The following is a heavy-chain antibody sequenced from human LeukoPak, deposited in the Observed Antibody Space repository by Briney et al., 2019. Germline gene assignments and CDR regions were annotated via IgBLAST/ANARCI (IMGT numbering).Heavy chain of an antibody. V-gene: IGHV4-34*01. CDR2: INHSGST. D-gene: IGHD3-16*02. CDR1: GGSFSGYY. Sequence: PSETLSLTCAVYGGSFSGYYWSWIRQPPGKGLEWIGEINHSGSTNYNPSLMSRVTISVDTSKNQFSLKLSSVTAADTAVYYCARFMITFGGVIPYHAFDIWGQGTMVTVSS. CDR3: ARFMITFGGVIPYHAFDI. J-gene: IGHJ3*02.